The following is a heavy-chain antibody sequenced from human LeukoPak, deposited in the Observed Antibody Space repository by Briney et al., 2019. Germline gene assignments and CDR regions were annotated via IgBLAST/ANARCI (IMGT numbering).Heavy chain of an antibody. CDR3: ARAAVYYYYMDV. J-gene: IGHJ6*03. V-gene: IGHV1-69*01. Sequence: ASVKVSCKSSGGTFSNYTISWVRQAPGQGLEWKGGIIPILGSTSHAQKFQGRVTITVDESTSTAYMQLSSLRSEDTAVYYCARAAVYYYYMDVWGKGTTATVSS. CDR2: IIPILGST. CDR1: GGTFSNYT.